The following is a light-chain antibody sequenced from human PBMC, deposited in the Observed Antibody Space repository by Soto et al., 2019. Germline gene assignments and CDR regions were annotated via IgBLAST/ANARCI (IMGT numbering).Light chain of an antibody. V-gene: IGKV3-20*01. J-gene: IGKJ3*01. CDR2: GAS. CDR3: QQYDGSPPFT. Sequence: EIVLTQSPGTLSLSPGERATLSCRASQCVSRSYLAWYQQKPGQAPRLLIYGASSRATGIPDRFSGSGSGTDFTLTISKLEPEDSAVYYCQQYDGSPPFTFGPGTKVDIK. CDR1: QCVSRSY.